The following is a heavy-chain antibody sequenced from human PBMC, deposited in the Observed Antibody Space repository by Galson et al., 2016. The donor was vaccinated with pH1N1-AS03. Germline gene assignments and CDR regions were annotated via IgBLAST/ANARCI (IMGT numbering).Heavy chain of an antibody. V-gene: IGHV2-70*04. CDR3: PRMGGAGYNTYSFDS. Sequence: PALVKPTQTLTLTCSFSGLSVSTTGMRVSWIRQPPGKALEWLAFIDWADDKFYSTSLKTRLTISRDTSKNQVVLTMTNIDPVNTATYYCPRMGGAGYNTYSFDSWGQGTLVTVSS. CDR1: GLSVSTTGMR. J-gene: IGHJ4*02. D-gene: IGHD5-24*01. CDR2: IDWADDK.